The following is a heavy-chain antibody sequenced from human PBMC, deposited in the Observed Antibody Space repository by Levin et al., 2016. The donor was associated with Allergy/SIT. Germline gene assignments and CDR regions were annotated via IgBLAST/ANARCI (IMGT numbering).Heavy chain of an antibody. V-gene: IGHV3-30*02. Sequence: GSLKISCAASGFTFSSYGMHWVRQAPGKGLEWVAFIRYDGSNKYYADSVKGRFTISRDNSKNTLYLQMNSLRAEDTAVYYCAKPFSFYDFWSGPEAIFDYWGQGTLVTVSS. CDR3: AKPFSFYDFWSGPEAIFDY. CDR2: IRYDGSNK. J-gene: IGHJ4*02. D-gene: IGHD3-3*01. CDR1: GFTFSSYG.